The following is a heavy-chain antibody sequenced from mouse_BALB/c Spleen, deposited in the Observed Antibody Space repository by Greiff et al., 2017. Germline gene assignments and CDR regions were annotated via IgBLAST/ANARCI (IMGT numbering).Heavy chain of an antibody. D-gene: IGHD1-1*01. J-gene: IGHJ3*01. CDR3: ARDYYGSRETGFAY. Sequence: QVQLQQSGAELVRPGVSVKISCKGSGFTFTDSAMHWVKQSHAKGLEWIGVISTYFGDASYNQKFKGKATMTVDKSSSTAYMELDRLTSEDSAIYYCARDYYGSRETGFAYWGQGTLVTVSA. CDR2: ISTYFGDA. V-gene: IGHV1S137*01. CDR1: GFTFTDSA.